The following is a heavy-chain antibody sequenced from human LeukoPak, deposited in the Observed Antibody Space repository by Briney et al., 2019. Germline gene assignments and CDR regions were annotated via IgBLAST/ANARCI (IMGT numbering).Heavy chain of an antibody. V-gene: IGHV3-23*01. J-gene: IGHJ4*02. Sequence: GGSLRLSCAASGFTFSSSTMSWVRQAPGKGLEWVSAISGSGGSTYYADSVKGRFTISRDNSKNTLYLQMNSLRAEDTAVYYCAKVPLGSGSYYNDFDYWGQGTLVTVSS. D-gene: IGHD3-10*01. CDR3: AKVPLGSGSYYNDFDY. CDR1: GFTFSSST. CDR2: ISGSGGST.